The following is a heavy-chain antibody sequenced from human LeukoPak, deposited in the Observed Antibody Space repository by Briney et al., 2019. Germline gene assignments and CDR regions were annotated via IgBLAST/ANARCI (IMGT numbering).Heavy chain of an antibody. Sequence: GRSLRLSCAASGFTFNSYAMHWVRQAPGKGLEWVAVILYDGTTKYYADSVKGRFTISRDNSKNTLYLQMNSLRAEDTAVYYCAKDIAARYLDYWGQGTLVTVSS. CDR3: AKDIAARYLDY. D-gene: IGHD6-6*01. V-gene: IGHV3-30-3*01. CDR2: ILYDGTTK. CDR1: GFTFNSYA. J-gene: IGHJ4*02.